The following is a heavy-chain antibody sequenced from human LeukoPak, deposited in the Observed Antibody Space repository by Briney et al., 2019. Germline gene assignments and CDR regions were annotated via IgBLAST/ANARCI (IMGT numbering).Heavy chain of an antibody. D-gene: IGHD2-15*01. J-gene: IGHJ6*03. CDR3: ARGSVAGRDYYYMDV. Sequence: ASVKVSCKASGYTFTSFGISWIRQAPGQGLEWMGWVGGNSAYTNSAQKLQDRVTMTTDTSTNTAYMKLRSLRSDDTAVYYCARGSVAGRDYYYMDVWGKGTTVTVS. CDR2: VGGNSAYT. V-gene: IGHV1-18*01. CDR1: GYTFTSFG.